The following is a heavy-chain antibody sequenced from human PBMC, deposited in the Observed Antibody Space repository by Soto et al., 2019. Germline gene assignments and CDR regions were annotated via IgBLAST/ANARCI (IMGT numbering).Heavy chain of an antibody. J-gene: IGHJ5*02. CDR2: ISAYNGNT. CDR3: ARDGLWFGELFPFDP. D-gene: IGHD3-10*01. Sequence: ASVKVSCKASGYTFTSYCISWVRQAPGQGLEWMGWISAYNGNTNYAQKLQGRVTMTTDTSTSTAYMELRSLRSDDTAVYYCARDGLWFGELFPFDPWGQGTLVTVSS. V-gene: IGHV1-18*01. CDR1: GYTFTSYC.